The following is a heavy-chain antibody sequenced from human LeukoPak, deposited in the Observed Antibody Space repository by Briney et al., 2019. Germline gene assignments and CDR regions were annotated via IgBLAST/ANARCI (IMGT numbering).Heavy chain of an antibody. CDR3: ARLMCDPPYYYYGMDV. D-gene: IGHD2-21*02. CDR2: IYYSGST. V-gene: IGHV4-59*01. Sequence: SETLSLTCTVSGGSISSYYWSWIRQPPGKGLEWIGYIYYSGSTNYNPSLKSRVTISVDTSKNQFSLKLSSVTAADTAVYYCARLMCDPPYYYYGMDVWGQGTTVTVSS. CDR1: GGSISSYY. J-gene: IGHJ6*02.